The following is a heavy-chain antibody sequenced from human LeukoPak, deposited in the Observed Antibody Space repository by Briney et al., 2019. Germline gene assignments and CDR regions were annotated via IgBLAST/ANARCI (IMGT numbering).Heavy chain of an antibody. CDR2: IHYSGST. V-gene: IGHV4-59*01. D-gene: IGHD6-13*01. Sequence: NPSETLSLTCTVSGGSISSYYWSWIRQPPGKGLEWIGYIHYSGSTNYNPSLKSRVTISVDTSKNQFSLKLSSVTAADTAAYYCAREERLYSSSWYPRPYYYYMDVWGKGTTVTISS. J-gene: IGHJ6*03. CDR1: GGSISSYY. CDR3: AREERLYSSSWYPRPYYYYMDV.